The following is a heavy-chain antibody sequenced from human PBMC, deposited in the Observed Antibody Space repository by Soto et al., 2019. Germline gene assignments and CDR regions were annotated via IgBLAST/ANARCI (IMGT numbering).Heavy chain of an antibody. V-gene: IGHV3-7*05. CDR3: ARGPSSSWYYYYYYGMDV. Sequence: GGSLRLSCAASGFTFSSYWMSWVRQAPGKGLEWVANIKQDGSEKYYVDSVKGRFTISRDNAKNSLYLQMNSLRAEDTAVYYCARGPSSSWYYYYYYGMDVWGQGTTVTVSS. J-gene: IGHJ6*02. CDR2: IKQDGSEK. CDR1: GFTFSSYW. D-gene: IGHD6-13*01.